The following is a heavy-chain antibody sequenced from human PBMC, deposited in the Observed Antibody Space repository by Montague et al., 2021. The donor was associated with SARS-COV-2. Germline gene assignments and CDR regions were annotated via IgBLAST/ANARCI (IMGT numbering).Heavy chain of an antibody. CDR3: ASQVPDFWSGIDY. CDR1: GGSISSYY. V-gene: IGHV4-59*01. D-gene: IGHD3-3*01. CDR2: IYYSGST. J-gene: IGHJ4*02. Sequence: SETLSLTCTVSGGSISSYYWSWIRQPPGKGLEWIGYIYYSGSTNYNPSLKSRVTISVDTSQNQFSLKLSSVTSAGTAVYYRASQVPDFWSGIDYWGQGTLVTVSS.